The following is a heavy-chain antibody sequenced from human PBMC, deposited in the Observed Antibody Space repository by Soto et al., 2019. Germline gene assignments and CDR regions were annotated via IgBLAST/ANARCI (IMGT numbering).Heavy chain of an antibody. Sequence: ASVKVSCKASGYTFTGYYMHWVRQAPGQGLEWMGWINPNSGGTNYAQKFQGWVTMTRDTSIGPAYMGLGRLRSDDTAVYYCARGSGLTGYYLSYYYYYMDVWGKGTTVTVSS. V-gene: IGHV1-2*04. J-gene: IGHJ6*03. CDR1: GYTFTGYY. CDR3: ARGSGLTGYYLSYYYYYMDV. CDR2: INPNSGGT. D-gene: IGHD3-9*01.